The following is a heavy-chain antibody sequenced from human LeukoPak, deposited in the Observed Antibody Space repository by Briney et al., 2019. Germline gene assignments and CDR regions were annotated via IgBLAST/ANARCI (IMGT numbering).Heavy chain of an antibody. CDR1: GYSINNYW. D-gene: IGHD2-15*01. CDR2: IYPADSDI. CDR3: ARQEYCSGGSCYTWFDP. V-gene: IGHV5-51*01. Sequence: GESLKISCKGSGYSINNYWIGWVRQMPGKGLEWMGIIYPADSDIRYSPSFQGQVTISTDKSISTAYLQWSSLKASDTAMYYCARQEYCSGGSCYTWFDPWGQGTLVTVSS. J-gene: IGHJ5*02.